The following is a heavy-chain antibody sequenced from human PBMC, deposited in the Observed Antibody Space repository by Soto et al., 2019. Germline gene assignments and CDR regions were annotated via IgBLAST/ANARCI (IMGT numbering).Heavy chain of an antibody. CDR1: GYTFQNYH. CDR3: ARDLWGSWTVDY. J-gene: IGHJ4*02. D-gene: IGHD3-16*01. Sequence: QVQLVQSGAAVKEPGASVKVSCKASGYTFQNYHMHWVRQAPGQGLEWMGIIHPSGDTKTYAQRCQGRVARTRDASTSTAYMELSSLTSEDTAVYFCARDLWGSWTVDYWGQGTLVTVSS. CDR2: IHPSGDTK. V-gene: IGHV1-46*02.